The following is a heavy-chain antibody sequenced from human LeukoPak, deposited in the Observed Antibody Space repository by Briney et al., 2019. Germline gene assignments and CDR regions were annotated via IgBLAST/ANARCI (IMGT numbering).Heavy chain of an antibody. D-gene: IGHD3-10*01. J-gene: IGHJ6*03. Sequence: PGGTLRLSCAASGFTFSSYAMSWVRQAPGKGLEWVSAISGSGGSTYYADSVKGRFTISRDNSKNTLYLQMNSLRAEDTAVYYCAKSGMIGPYYYMDVWGKGTTVTISS. CDR1: GFTFSSYA. V-gene: IGHV3-23*01. CDR3: AKSGMIGPYYYMDV. CDR2: ISGSGGST.